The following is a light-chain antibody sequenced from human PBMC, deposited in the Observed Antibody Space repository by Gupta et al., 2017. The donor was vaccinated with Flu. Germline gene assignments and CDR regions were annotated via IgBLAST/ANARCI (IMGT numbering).Light chain of an antibody. CDR2: DTF. CDR3: QQRANWPLT. V-gene: IGKV3-11*01. Sequence: EIVLTQSPDTLSMSPRESATLSCRASQSPSGYLAWYQQKPGQPPRLLIYDTFNRASGTPARFSGSGSGTDFTLTISSLEPEDFAVYYCQQRANWPLTFGGGTKVEIK. J-gene: IGKJ4*01. CDR1: QSPSGY.